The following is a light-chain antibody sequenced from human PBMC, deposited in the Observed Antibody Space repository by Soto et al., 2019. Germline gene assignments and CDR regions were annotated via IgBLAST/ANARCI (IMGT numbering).Light chain of an antibody. J-gene: IGLJ1*01. CDR2: GNS. CDR3: QSYDSSYV. Sequence: QPVLTQPPSVSGAPGQRVTISCTGSSSNIGAGYDVHWYQQLPGTAPKLLIYGNSNRPSGVPDRFSGSKSGTSASLAITGLQAEDDADYYCQSYDSSYVFGTGTKLTVL. V-gene: IGLV1-40*01. CDR1: SSNIGAGYD.